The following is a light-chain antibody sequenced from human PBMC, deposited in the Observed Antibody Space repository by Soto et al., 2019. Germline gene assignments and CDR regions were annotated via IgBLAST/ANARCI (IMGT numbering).Light chain of an antibody. V-gene: IGKV1-16*01. Sequence: DIQMTQSPSSLSASVGDRVTITCRASQGISSFLAWFQQKPGKAPKSLTYDASTLQSGVSSRFSGSGSYTHFTLTISSLQPEDFATYYCQQYHSYPASFGQGTKVEIK. CDR2: DAS. CDR1: QGISSF. CDR3: QQYHSYPAS. J-gene: IGKJ1*01.